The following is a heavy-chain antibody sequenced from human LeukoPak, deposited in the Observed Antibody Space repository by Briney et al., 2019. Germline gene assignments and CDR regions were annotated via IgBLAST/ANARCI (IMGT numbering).Heavy chain of an antibody. CDR2: VRSKANSYAT. V-gene: IGHV3-73*01. CDR3: ARGLQLWYPGDAFDI. CDR1: GFTFSAST. J-gene: IGHJ3*02. D-gene: IGHD5-18*01. Sequence: GGSLKLSCAASGFTFSASTMHWVRQASGKGLEWVGRVRSKANSYATAYAASVTGRFTISRDDSKNTAYLQMNSLKTEDTAVYYCARGLQLWYPGDAFDIWGQGTMVTVSS.